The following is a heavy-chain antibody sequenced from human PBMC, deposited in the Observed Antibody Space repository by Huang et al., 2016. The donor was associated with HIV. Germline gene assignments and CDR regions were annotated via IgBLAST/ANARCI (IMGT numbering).Heavy chain of an antibody. CDR3: ARHVGSSRRYYFDY. D-gene: IGHD6-13*01. J-gene: IGHJ4*02. CDR1: GASINSRSYY. V-gene: IGHV4-39*01. CDR2: MSYSGST. Sequence: QVQLQESGPGLVKPSETLSLTCIVSGASINSRSYYWGWIRQPPGRGLELLGSMSYSGSTYYNPSLKSRVTMSVDTSKNEFSLKLRSVTAADTAVYYCARHVGSSRRYYFDYWGRGTLVTVSS.